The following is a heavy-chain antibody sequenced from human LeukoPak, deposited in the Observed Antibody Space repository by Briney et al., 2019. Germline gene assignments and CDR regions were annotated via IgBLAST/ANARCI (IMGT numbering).Heavy chain of an antibody. J-gene: IGHJ4*02. CDR1: GYSFTSYW. CDR2: IHPGDSDT. V-gene: IGHV5-51*01. CDR3: ARATYRWGSGSYSL. D-gene: IGHD3-10*01. Sequence: GESPKISCKGSGYSFTSYWIGWVRQRPGKGLEWMGIIHPGDSDTRYSPSFQGQVTISADKSISTAYLQWSSLKASDTAMYYCARATYRWGSGSYSLWGQGTLVTVSS.